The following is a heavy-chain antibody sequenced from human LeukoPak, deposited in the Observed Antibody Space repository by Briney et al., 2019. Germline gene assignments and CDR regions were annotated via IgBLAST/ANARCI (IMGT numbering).Heavy chain of an antibody. Sequence: PSETLSVTCAVYGGSFSGYYWSWIRQPPGKGLEWIGEINHSGSTNYNPSLRSRVTISVDTSKNQFSLMLNSVTAADTAVYYCARRNILTEGEAFDIWGEGTMVTVSS. CDR3: ARRNILTEGEAFDI. J-gene: IGHJ3*02. V-gene: IGHV4-34*01. CDR2: INHSGST. CDR1: GGSFSGYY. D-gene: IGHD3-9*01.